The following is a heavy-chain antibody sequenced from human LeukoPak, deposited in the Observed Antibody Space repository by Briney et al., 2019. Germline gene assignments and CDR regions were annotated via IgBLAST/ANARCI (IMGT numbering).Heavy chain of an antibody. CDR2: IKQDGSEK. CDR3: ARALLNGVGALKYYFDY. Sequence: PGRSLRLSCAASGFTFSSYWMSWVRQAPGKGLEWVANIKQDGSEKYYVDSVKGRFTISRDNAKNSLYLQMNSLRAEDTAVYYCARALLNGVGALKYYFDYWGQGTLVAVSS. CDR1: GFTFSSYW. D-gene: IGHD3-3*01. J-gene: IGHJ4*02. V-gene: IGHV3-7*01.